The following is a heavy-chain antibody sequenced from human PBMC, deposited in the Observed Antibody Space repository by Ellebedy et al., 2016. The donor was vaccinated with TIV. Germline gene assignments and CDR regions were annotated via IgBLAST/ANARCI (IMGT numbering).Heavy chain of an antibody. CDR1: GYTFSSYG. D-gene: IGHD3-10*01. CDR3: ARSSMVRGVIKTLGAFDY. J-gene: IGHJ4*02. Sequence: AASVKVSCKASGYTFSSYGISWVRQAPGQGLELMGWISAYNGNTNYAEKLQGRVTMTTDTSTRTAYMELRSLRSDDTAVYYCARSSMVRGVIKTLGAFDYWGQGSLVTVSS. CDR2: ISAYNGNT. V-gene: IGHV1-18*04.